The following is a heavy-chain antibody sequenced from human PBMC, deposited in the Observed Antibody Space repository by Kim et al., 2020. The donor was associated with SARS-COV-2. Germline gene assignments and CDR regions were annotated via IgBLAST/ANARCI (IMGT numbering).Heavy chain of an antibody. D-gene: IGHD6-13*01. CDR2: IKSKTDGGTT. CDR3: TTDQHIAAAGYYYYYGMDV. J-gene: IGHJ6*02. Sequence: GGSLRLSCAASGFTFSNAWMSWVRQAPGKGLEWVGRIKSKTDGGTTDHAAPVKGRFTISRDDSKNTLYLQMNSLKTEDTAVYYCTTDQHIAAAGYYYYYGMDVWGPGTTVPVSS. CDR1: GFTFSNAW. V-gene: IGHV3-15*01.